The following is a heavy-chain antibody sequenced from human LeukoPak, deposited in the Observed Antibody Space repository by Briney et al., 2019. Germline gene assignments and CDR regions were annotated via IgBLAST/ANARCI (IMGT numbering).Heavy chain of an antibody. V-gene: IGHV3-21*01. CDR3: ARCSDSISQVDV. Sequence: GGSLRLSCAASGFTFSSYSMNWVRQAPGKGLEGVASISSSSSYIYYADSVKGRFTISRDNAKNSLYLQMNSLRAEDTAVYYCARCSDSISQVDVWGKGTTVTVSS. D-gene: IGHD3-3*02. CDR2: ISSSSSYI. CDR1: GFTFSSYS. J-gene: IGHJ6*04.